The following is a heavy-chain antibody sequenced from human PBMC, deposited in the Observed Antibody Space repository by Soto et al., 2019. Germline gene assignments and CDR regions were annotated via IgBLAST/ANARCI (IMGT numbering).Heavy chain of an antibody. CDR1: GGSISSGGYY. CDR3: ARSPYYEILTGDL. CDR2: IYYSGIT. J-gene: IGHJ4*02. Sequence: QVQLQESGPGLVKPSQTLSLTCTVSGGSISSGGYYWSWIRQHPGKGLEWIGYIYYSGITDYSPSLKSRVTISRDTSKNEFSLKLNSVTAADTVVYYCARSPYYEILTGDLWGQGTLVTVSS. V-gene: IGHV4-31*03. D-gene: IGHD3-9*01.